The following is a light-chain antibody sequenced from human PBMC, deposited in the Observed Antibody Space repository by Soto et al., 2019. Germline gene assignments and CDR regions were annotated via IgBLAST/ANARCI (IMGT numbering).Light chain of an antibody. V-gene: IGKV3-20*01. J-gene: IGKJ5*01. CDR2: GAS. Sequence: EIVRTQSQGTLSLSPGERSTLAGISSQSVSSRLAWYQQKPGQAPRLLISGASSRATGIPDRFSGSGFGTDFTLTISRLEPEDFALYYCQHYAGGSRITFGQGTRLEI. CDR1: QSVSSR. CDR3: QHYAGGSRIT.